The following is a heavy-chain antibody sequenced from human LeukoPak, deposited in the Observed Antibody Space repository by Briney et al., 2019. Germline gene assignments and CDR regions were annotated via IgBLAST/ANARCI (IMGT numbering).Heavy chain of an antibody. CDR1: GDSVSSNSAA. J-gene: IGHJ4*02. Sequence: PSQTLSLTCAISGDSVSSNSAAWNWIRQSPSRGLEWLGRTYFRSKWYNEYAASVESRITINPDTSKNQFSLQLNSVTSEDTAVYYCAGSFSGAIDYWGQGTLVTVSS. CDR3: AGSFSGAIDY. D-gene: IGHD3-10*01. CDR2: TYFRSKWYN. V-gene: IGHV6-1*01.